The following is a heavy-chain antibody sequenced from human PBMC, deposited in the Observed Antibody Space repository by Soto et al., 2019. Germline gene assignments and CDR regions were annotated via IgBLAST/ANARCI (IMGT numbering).Heavy chain of an antibody. CDR2: IKQDGSEK. J-gene: IGHJ4*02. D-gene: IGHD3-22*01. Sequence: EVHLLESGGGLVQPGGSLRLSCAASGFTFSTYWMSWVRQAPGKGLEWVANIKQDGSEKYYVDSVKGRFTISRDNAKNSLYLQMNSLRAEDMAVYYCAKEILSDSSGYYFWGGYFDYWGQGTLVTVSS. CDR3: AKEILSDSSGYYFWGGYFDY. V-gene: IGHV3-7*04. CDR1: GFTFSTYW.